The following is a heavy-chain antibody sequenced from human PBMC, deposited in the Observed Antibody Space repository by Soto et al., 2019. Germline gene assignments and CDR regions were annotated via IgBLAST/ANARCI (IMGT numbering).Heavy chain of an antibody. D-gene: IGHD5-12*01. J-gene: IGHJ4*02. CDR2: ISSSSSYI. CDR1: GFTFSSYS. V-gene: IGHV3-21*01. CDR3: AREGGYDYDFDY. Sequence: EVQLVESGGGLVKPGGSLRLSCAASGFTFSSYSMNWVRQAPGKGLEWVSSISSSSSYIYYADSVKGRFTISRDNAKNSLYLQMNSLGAEDTAVYYCAREGGYDYDFDYWGQGTLVTVSS.